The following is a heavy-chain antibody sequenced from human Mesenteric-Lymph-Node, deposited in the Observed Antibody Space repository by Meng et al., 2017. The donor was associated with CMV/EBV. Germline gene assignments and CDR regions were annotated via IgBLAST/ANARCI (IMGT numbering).Heavy chain of an antibody. CDR3: ARGRGLRFLEWLLPPYYYYGMDV. V-gene: IGHV4-34*01. CDR2: INHSGST. CDR1: GGSFSGYY. Sequence: SETLSLTCAVYGGSFSGYYWSWIRQPPGKGLEWIGEINHSGSTNYNPSLKSRVTISVDTSKNQFCLKLSSVTAAATAVYYCARGRGLRFLEWLLPPYYYYGMDVWGQGTTVTVSS. D-gene: IGHD3-3*01. J-gene: IGHJ6*02.